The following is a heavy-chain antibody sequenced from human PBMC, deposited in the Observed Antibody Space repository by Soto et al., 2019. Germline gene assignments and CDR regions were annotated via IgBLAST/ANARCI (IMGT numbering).Heavy chain of an antibody. D-gene: IGHD2-15*01. V-gene: IGHV4-59*01. J-gene: IGHJ5*02. CDR3: ARDGGKNCSGGSCYLAGWFDP. CDR2: IYYTGST. CDR1: GGSISSYY. Sequence: SETLSLTCTVSGGSISSYYWSWIRQPPGKGLEWIGYIYYTGSTNSNPSLKSRVTISVDTSKNQFSLKLSSVTAADTAVYYCARDGGKNCSGGSCYLAGWFDPWGQGTLVTVS.